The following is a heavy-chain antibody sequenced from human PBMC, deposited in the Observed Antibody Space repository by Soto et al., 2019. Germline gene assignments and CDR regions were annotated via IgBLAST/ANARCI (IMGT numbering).Heavy chain of an antibody. CDR1: GFTFSSYA. CDR3: AKDPFPLSSYGDYPIRLYYFDY. CDR2: ISGSGGST. Sequence: EVQLLESGGGLVQPGGSLRLSCAASGFTFSSYAMSWVRQAPGKGLEWVSAISGSGGSTYYADSVKGRFTISRDKSKHTLYLQMNSLRAEDTAVYYCAKDPFPLSSYGDYPIRLYYFDYWGQGTLVTVSS. V-gene: IGHV3-23*01. D-gene: IGHD4-17*01. J-gene: IGHJ4*02.